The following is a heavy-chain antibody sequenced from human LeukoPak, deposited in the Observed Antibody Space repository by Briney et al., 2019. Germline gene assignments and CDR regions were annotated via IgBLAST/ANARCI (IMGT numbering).Heavy chain of an antibody. Sequence: PSETLSLTCPVAGGSISSSSYYWGWLRPPPGKGLEWIGSIYYSGSTYYNPSLKSRVTISVDTSKNQFSLKLSSVTAADTAVYYCARPNAGTFDYWGQGTLVTVSS. J-gene: IGHJ4*02. V-gene: IGHV4-39*01. CDR1: GGSISSSSYY. D-gene: IGHD6-13*01. CDR3: ARPNAGTFDY. CDR2: IYYSGST.